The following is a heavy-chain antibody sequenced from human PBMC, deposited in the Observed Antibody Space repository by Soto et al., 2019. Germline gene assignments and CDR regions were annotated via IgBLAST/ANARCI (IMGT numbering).Heavy chain of an antibody. J-gene: IGHJ6*02. Sequence: ASVRVSCKASGGTFSSYAISWVRQAPGQGLEWMGGIIPIFGTANYAQKFQGRVTITADESTSTAYMELSSLRSEDTAVYYCASPLQGYYGMDVWGQGTTLTVSS. CDR2: IIPIFGTA. CDR3: ASPLQGYYGMDV. CDR1: GGTFSSYA. V-gene: IGHV1-69*13.